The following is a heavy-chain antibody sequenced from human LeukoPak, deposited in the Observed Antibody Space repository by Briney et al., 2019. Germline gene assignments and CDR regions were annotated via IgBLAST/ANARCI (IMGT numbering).Heavy chain of an antibody. D-gene: IGHD6-19*01. Sequence: PGGSLRLSCVAPGFTFRNYWMSWVRQAPGKGLEWVANTKEDGSEQYYIDSVEGRFTISRDNAKNSLYLQMNGLGAEDTAVYYCAGTPTSAWSDVGDYWGQGTLVTVSS. CDR3: AGTPTSAWSDVGDY. CDR2: TKEDGSEQ. CDR1: GFTFRNYW. J-gene: IGHJ4*02. V-gene: IGHV3-7*01.